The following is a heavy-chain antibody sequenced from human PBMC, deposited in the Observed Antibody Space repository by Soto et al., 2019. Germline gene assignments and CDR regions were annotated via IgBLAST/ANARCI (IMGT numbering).Heavy chain of an antibody. CDR1: GGSISSGGYY. CDR2: IYYSGST. V-gene: IGHV4-31*03. J-gene: IGHJ5*01. Sequence: TLSLTCTVSGGSISSGGYYWSWIRQHPGKGLEWIGYIYYSGSTYYNPSLKSRVTISVDTSKNQFSLKLSSVTAADTAVYFYARGGCSGDYCFDSWGQGTLVTVSS. CDR3: ARGGCSGDYCFDS. D-gene: IGHD4-17*01.